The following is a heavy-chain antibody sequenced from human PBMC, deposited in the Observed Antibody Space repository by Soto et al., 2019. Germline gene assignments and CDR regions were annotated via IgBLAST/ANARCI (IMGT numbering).Heavy chain of an antibody. Sequence: GGSLRLSCAASGFTFSSYGMHWVRQAPGKGLEWVAVIWYDGSNKYYADSVKGRFTISRDNSKNTLYLQMNSLRAEDTAVYYCARVDLGYCSGGSCYYYYYYMDVWGKGTTVTVSS. V-gene: IGHV3-33*01. J-gene: IGHJ6*03. CDR3: ARVDLGYCSGGSCYYYYYYMDV. CDR2: IWYDGSNK. CDR1: GFTFSSYG. D-gene: IGHD2-15*01.